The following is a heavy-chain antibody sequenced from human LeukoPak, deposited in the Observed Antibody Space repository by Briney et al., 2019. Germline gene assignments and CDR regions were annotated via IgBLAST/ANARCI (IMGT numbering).Heavy chain of an antibody. CDR2: ISAYNGNT. V-gene: IGHV1-18*01. CDR3: ARGGGVYYYGSGSIFDY. CDR1: GYTFTSYG. D-gene: IGHD3-10*01. J-gene: IGHJ4*02. Sequence: ASVKASCKASGYTFTSYGISWVRQAPGQGLEWMGWISAYNGNTNYAQKLQGRVTMTTDTSTSTAYMELRSLRSDDTAVYYCARGGGVYYYGSGSIFDYWRQGTLVTVSS.